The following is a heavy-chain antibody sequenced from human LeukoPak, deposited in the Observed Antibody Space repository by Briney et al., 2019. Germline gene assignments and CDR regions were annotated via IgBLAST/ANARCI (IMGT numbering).Heavy chain of an antibody. Sequence: ASVKVSCKASGGTFSSYAISWVRQAPGQELEWMGGIIPIFGTANYAQKFQGRVTITTDESTSTAYMELSSLRSEDTAVYYCARGLDGGIGYSYGDWGQGTLVTVSS. CDR1: GGTFSSYA. V-gene: IGHV1-69*05. J-gene: IGHJ4*02. CDR3: ARGLDGGIGYSYGD. D-gene: IGHD5-18*01. CDR2: IIPIFGTA.